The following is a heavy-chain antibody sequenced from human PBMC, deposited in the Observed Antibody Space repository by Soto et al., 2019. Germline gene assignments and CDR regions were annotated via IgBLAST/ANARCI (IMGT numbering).Heavy chain of an antibody. Sequence: EVQLVESGGGLVQPGGSLRLSCAGSGFTFSNYWMNWVRQTPGKGLEWVANIKQDGSAKNYVESVKGRFTISRDNAKNLVYLQTNSLRAEDTAVDYCAGGTGWVHDYWGQGTLVTVSS. CDR1: GFTFSNYW. CDR3: AGGTGWVHDY. J-gene: IGHJ4*02. D-gene: IGHD1-1*01. V-gene: IGHV3-7*04. CDR2: IKQDGSAK.